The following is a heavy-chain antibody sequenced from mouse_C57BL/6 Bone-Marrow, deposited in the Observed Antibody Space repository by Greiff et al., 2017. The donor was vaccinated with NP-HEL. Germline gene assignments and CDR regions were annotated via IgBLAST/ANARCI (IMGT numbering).Heavy chain of an antibody. CDR2: IRNKANNHAT. CDR1: GFTFSDAW. CDR3: TRSANWDLYYYAMDY. V-gene: IGHV6-6*01. J-gene: IGHJ4*01. D-gene: IGHD4-1*01. Sequence: DVMLVESGGGLVQPGGSMKLSCAASGFTFSDAWMDWVRQSPEKGLEWVAEIRNKANNHATYYAESVKGRFTISRDDSKSSVYLQMNSLRAEDTGIYYCTRSANWDLYYYAMDYWGQGTSVTVSS.